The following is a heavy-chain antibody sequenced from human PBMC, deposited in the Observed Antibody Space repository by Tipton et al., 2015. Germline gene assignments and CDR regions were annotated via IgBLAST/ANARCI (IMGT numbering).Heavy chain of an antibody. CDR3: ARARGRHGGLFDS. CDR2: IYYSGST. Sequence: TLSLTCTVSGDSINRYYWSWIRQSPGEGLEWIGYIYYSGSTNYNPSLRSRVAMSMDTSKNQFSLKLSSVTASDTAVYYCARARGRHGGLFDSWGQGILVTVSS. CDR1: GDSINRYY. V-gene: IGHV4-59*01. D-gene: IGHD4-23*01. J-gene: IGHJ4*02.